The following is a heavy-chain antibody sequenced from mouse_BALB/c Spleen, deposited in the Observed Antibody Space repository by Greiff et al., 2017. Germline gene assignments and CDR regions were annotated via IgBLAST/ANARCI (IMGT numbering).Heavy chain of an antibody. J-gene: IGHJ2*01. CDR1: GFTFSSYA. D-gene: IGHD2-4*01. CDR3: ARDYYDYDYYFDY. Sequence: EVKVVESGGGLVKPGGSLKLSCAASGFTFSSYAMSWVRQTPEKRLEWVASISSGGSTYYPDSVKGRFTISRDNARNILYLQMSSLRSEDTAMYYCARDYYDYDYYFDYWGQGTTLTVSS. CDR2: ISSGGST. V-gene: IGHV5-6-5*01.